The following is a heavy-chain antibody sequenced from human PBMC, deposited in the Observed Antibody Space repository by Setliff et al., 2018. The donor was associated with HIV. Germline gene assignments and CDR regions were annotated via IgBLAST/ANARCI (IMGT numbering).Heavy chain of an antibody. CDR3: ARHSIAVVIGVPERDDAFDI. D-gene: IGHD2-21*01. CDR1: GGSISRRDYC. J-gene: IGHJ3*02. V-gene: IGHV4-39*01. Sequence: SETLSLTCTVSGGSISRRDYCWGWIRQPPGKGLEWIGSVYYTWNTYYNPSLKSLVTVSVDTSQNQFSLKLSSVTAADTAGYYCARHSIAVVIGVPERDDAFDIWGHGTMVTVSS. CDR2: VYYTWNT.